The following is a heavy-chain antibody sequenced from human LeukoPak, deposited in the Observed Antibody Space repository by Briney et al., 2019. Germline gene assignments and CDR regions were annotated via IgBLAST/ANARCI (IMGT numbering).Heavy chain of an antibody. CDR1: GFTFSSYA. CDR2: ISYDGSNK. J-gene: IGHJ4*02. Sequence: PGRSLRLSCAASGFTFSSYAMHWVRQAPGKGLEWVAVISYDGSNKYYADSVKGRFTISRDNSKNTLYLQMNSLRAEDTAVYYCAREGKYSYGFDWGQGTLVTVSS. CDR3: AREGKYSYGFD. D-gene: IGHD5-18*01. V-gene: IGHV3-30-3*01.